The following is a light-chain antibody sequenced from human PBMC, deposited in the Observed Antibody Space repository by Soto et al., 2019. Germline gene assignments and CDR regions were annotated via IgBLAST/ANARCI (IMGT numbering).Light chain of an antibody. CDR3: GTWDSSLSTGV. CDR2: DNN. Sequence: QSVLTQPPSVSAAPGQKVTISCSGSSSNIANNYVSWYQQLPGTAPKLLIYDNNKRPSGIPDPFSGSKSGTSATLGITGLQTGDEADYYCGTWDSSLSTGVFGGGTKLTVL. V-gene: IGLV1-51*01. CDR1: SSNIANNY. J-gene: IGLJ3*02.